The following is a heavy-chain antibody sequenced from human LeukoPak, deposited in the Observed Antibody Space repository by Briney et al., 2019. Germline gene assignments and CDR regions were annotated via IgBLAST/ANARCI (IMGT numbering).Heavy chain of an antibody. CDR2: IKQDGSEK. CDR1: GFTFSTYW. J-gene: IGHJ4*02. CDR3: ARDHGRSLLDY. Sequence: PGGSLRLSCAASGFTFSTYWMSWVRQAPGKGLEWVANIKQDGSEKYYVDSVKGRFTISRDNAKNSPYLQMNSLRAEDTAVYYCARDHGRSLLDYWGQGTLVTVSS. D-gene: IGHD1-26*01. V-gene: IGHV3-7*01.